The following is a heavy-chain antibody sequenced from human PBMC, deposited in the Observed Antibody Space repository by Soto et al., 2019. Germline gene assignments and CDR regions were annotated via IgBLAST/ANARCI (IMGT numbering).Heavy chain of an antibody. Sequence: PGGSLRLSCAASGFTFSSYGMHWVRQAPGKGLEWVAVISYDGSNKYYADSVKGRFTISRDNSKNTLYLQMNSLRAEDTAVYYCAKDVKRSNYYYYGMDVWGQGTTVNVSS. CDR3: AKDVKRSNYYYYGMDV. V-gene: IGHV3-30*18. CDR2: ISYDGSNK. CDR1: GFTFSSYG. J-gene: IGHJ6*01.